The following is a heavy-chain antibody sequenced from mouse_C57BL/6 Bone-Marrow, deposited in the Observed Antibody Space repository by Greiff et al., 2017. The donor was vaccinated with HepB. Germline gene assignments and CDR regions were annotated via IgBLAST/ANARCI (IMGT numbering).Heavy chain of an antibody. CDR2: IYPGSGNT. CDR1: GYSFTSYY. J-gene: IGHJ4*01. D-gene: IGHD2-3*01. Sequence: LVESGPELVKPGASVKISCKASGYSFTSYYIHWVKQRPGQGLEWIGWIYPGSGNTKYNEKFKGKATLTADTSSSTAYMQLSSLTSEDSAVYYCASLYDGYYMDYWGQGTSVTVSS. V-gene: IGHV1-66*01. CDR3: ASLYDGYYMDY.